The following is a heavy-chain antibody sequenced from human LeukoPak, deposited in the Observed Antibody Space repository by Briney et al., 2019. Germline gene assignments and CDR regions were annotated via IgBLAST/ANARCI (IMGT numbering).Heavy chain of an antibody. CDR1: GGSISSSSYY. D-gene: IGHD2-2*01. V-gene: IGHV4-39*07. Sequence: SETLSLTCTVSGGSISSSSYYWGWIRQPPGKGLEWIGSIYYSGSTYYNPSLKSRVTISVDTSKNQFSLKLSSVTAADTAVYYCARAYCSSTSCYAGHYYYGMDVWGQGTTVTVSS. CDR3: ARAYCSSTSCYAGHYYYGMDV. CDR2: IYYSGST. J-gene: IGHJ6*02.